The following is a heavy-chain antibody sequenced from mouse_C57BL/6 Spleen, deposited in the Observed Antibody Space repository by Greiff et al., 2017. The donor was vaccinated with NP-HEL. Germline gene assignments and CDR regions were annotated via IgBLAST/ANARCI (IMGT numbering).Heavy chain of an antibody. V-gene: IGHV1-81*01. CDR2: IYPRSGNT. Sequence: VKLVESGAELARPGASVKLSCKASGYTFTSYGISWVKQRTGQGLEWIGEIYPRSGNTYYNEKFKGKATLTADKSSSTAYMELRSLTSEDSAVYFCARGIYYYGSSPYWGQGTTLTVSS. J-gene: IGHJ2*01. CDR3: ARGIYYYGSSPY. D-gene: IGHD1-1*01. CDR1: GYTFTSYG.